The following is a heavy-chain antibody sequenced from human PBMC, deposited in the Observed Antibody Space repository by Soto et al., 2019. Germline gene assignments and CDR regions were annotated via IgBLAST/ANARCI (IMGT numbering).Heavy chain of an antibody. CDR2: IYYSGST. CDR3: ARDTVTTPVHEI. D-gene: IGHD4-4*01. V-gene: IGHV4-30-4*01. CDR1: GGSISSGDYY. Sequence: KSSETLSLTCTVSGGSISSGDYYWSWIRQPPGKGLEWIGYIYYSGSTYYNPSLKSRVTISVDTSKNQFSLKLSSVTAADTAVYYCARDTVTTPVHEIWGQGTLVTVSS. J-gene: IGHJ4*02.